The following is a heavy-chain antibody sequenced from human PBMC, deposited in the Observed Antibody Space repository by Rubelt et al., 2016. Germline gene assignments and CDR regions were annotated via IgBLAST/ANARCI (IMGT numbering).Heavy chain of an antibody. CDR2: IRQDGNEK. J-gene: IGHJ4*03. D-gene: IGHD6-13*01. Sequence: GGGLVQPGGSLRLSCAASGFTFGTYWMTWVRQPPGKGLEWVTNIRQDGNEKHYVDSVKGRFTVSRDNAKNLLFLQMNSLRVEDTAVYYCARVRGGSWESSYLDYWGQGTTVTVSS. CDR3: ARVRGGSWESSYLDY. CDR1: GFTFGTYW. V-gene: IGHV3-7*01.